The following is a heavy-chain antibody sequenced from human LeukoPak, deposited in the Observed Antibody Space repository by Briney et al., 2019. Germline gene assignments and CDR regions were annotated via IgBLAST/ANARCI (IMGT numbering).Heavy chain of an antibody. D-gene: IGHD3-16*02. CDR2: INQDGSEK. CDR3: ARVRTGSYRVDY. J-gene: IGHJ4*02. CDR1: GFTLSSYW. V-gene: IGHV3-7*01. Sequence: QPGGSLRLSCAASGFTLSSYWMNWVRQAPGKGLEWVANINQDGSEKYYVDSVKGRFTISRDNAKNSLYLQMNSLRAEDTAVYYCARVRTGSYRVDYWGQGTLLTVSS.